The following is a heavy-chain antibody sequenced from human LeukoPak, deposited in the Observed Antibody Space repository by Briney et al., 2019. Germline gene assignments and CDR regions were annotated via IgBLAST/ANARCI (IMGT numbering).Heavy chain of an antibody. V-gene: IGHV3-30*02. J-gene: IGHJ4*02. D-gene: IGHD2-15*01. Sequence: TGGSLRLSCAASGITSRNYGMHWVRQAPGKGLEWVAFIWYDGSNKYYADSVKGRFTISRDNSRNTLFLQMNSLRAEDAAVYYCATDRATQYFDYWGQGTLVSVSS. CDR2: IWYDGSNK. CDR3: ATDRATQYFDY. CDR1: GITSRNYG.